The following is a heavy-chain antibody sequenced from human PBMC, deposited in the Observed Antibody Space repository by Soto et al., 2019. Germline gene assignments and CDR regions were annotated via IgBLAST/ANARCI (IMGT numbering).Heavy chain of an antibody. CDR1: GFTFSSYA. D-gene: IGHD2-2*01. CDR3: ALCKTWSYFDY. V-gene: IGHV3-23*01. Sequence: GGSLRLSCAASGFTFSSYAMSWVRQAPGKGLEWVSGIGASGAGTYYADSVKGRFTISRDNSKNTLHLQMNSLRAEDTAVYYCALCKTWSYFDYWGQGTLVTVSS. CDR2: IGASGAGT. J-gene: IGHJ4*02.